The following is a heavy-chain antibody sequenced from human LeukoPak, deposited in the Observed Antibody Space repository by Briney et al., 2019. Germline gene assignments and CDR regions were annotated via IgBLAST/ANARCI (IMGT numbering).Heavy chain of an antibody. D-gene: IGHD1-26*01. J-gene: IGHJ4*02. CDR3: AREYSGSWHI. CDR1: GGTFSSYA. Sequence: SVKASCKASGGTFSSYAISWVRQAPGQGLEWMGRIIPIFGTANYAQKFQGRVTITTDESTSTAYMELSSLRSEDAAVYYCAREYSGSWHIWGQGTLVTVSS. CDR2: IIPIFGTA. V-gene: IGHV1-69*05.